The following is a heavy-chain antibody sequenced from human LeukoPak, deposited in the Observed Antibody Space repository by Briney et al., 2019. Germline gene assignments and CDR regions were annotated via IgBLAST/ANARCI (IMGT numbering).Heavy chain of an antibody. D-gene: IGHD3-10*01. CDR3: ARLGYYGSGSYFQNYYYYVDV. Sequence: GESLKISCKGSGYSFTSYWIGWVRQMPGKGLEWMGIIYPGDSDTRYSPSFQGQVTISADKSISTAYLQWSSLKASDTAMYYCARLGYYGSGSYFQNYYYYVDVWGKGTTVTISS. CDR1: GYSFTSYW. J-gene: IGHJ6*03. CDR2: IYPGDSDT. V-gene: IGHV5-51*01.